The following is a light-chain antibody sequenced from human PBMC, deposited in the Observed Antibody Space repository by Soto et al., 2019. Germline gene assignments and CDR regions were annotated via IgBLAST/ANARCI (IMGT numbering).Light chain of an antibody. J-gene: IGLJ1*01. CDR3: QSYDSRLIFYV. V-gene: IGLV1-40*01. Sequence: QSVLAQPPSLSGSPGQRVTISCTGSSSNIGAGYDVHWYQQLPGTAPKLLIYGNSNRPSGVPDRFSGSKSGTSASLAITGLQAEEDADYDCQSYDSRLIFYVFANGTKFTVL. CDR2: GNS. CDR1: SSNIGAGYD.